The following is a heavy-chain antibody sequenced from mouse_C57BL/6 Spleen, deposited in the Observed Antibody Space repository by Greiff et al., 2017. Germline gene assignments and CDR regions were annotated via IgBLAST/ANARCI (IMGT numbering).Heavy chain of an antibody. J-gene: IGHJ3*01. V-gene: IGHV14-2*01. CDR1: GFNINDYY. CDR2: IGPEDGET. Sequence: EVQLVESGAALVKPGASVKLSCTASGFNINDYYMHWVQQRTEQGLEWLGRIGPEDGETQYAPKFQGKATITADTSSNTSYLQLSSLTSEDTAVYYCASAFAYWGQGTLVTVSA. CDR3: ASAFAY.